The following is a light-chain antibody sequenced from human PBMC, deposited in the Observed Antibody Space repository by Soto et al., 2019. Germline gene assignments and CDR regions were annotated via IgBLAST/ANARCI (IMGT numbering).Light chain of an antibody. CDR1: QTVRNN. J-gene: IGKJ4*01. CDR3: QQYNDWPRRLT. CDR2: GAS. Sequence: EFVLTQSPGTLSLSPGERATLSCRASQTVRNNYLAWYQQKPGQAPRLLIYGASTRATGIPARFSGSGSGTEFTLTISSLQSEDFAVYYCQQYNDWPRRLTFGGGTKVEIK. V-gene: IGKV3-15*01.